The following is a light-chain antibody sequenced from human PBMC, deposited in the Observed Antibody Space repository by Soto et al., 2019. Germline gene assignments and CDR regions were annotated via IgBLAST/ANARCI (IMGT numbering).Light chain of an antibody. CDR1: QGINSY. CDR3: QQSYSTPWT. J-gene: IGKJ1*01. V-gene: IGKV1-39*01. CDR2: AAS. Sequence: DVQLTQSPSSLSASVGDRISITCRASQGINSYVAWYQQKPGRSPTILIYAASSLQSGVPSRFSGSGSGTDFTLTISSLQPEDFATYYCQQSYSTPWTFGQGTKVEIK.